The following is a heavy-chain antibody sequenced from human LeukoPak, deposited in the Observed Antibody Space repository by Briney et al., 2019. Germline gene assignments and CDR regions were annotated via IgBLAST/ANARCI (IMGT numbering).Heavy chain of an antibody. V-gene: IGHV1-46*03. CDR3: ARQDIVAGSGGSNMGV. CDR1: GYTFTSYY. Sequence: ASVKVSCKASGYTFTSYYMHWVRQAPRQGLEWMGIINPSGGSTSYEQKFQGRVTMTRDTSTSTVYMELSSLRSEDTAVYYCARQDIVAGSGGSNMGVWGKGTTVTVSS. J-gene: IGHJ6*03. CDR2: INPSGGST. D-gene: IGHD2-15*01.